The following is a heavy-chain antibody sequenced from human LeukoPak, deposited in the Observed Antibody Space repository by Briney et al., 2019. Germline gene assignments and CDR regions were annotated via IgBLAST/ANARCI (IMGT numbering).Heavy chain of an antibody. D-gene: IGHD2-15*01. CDR1: GFTISSYS. V-gene: IGHV3-21*01. CDR2: ISSSSSYI. J-gene: IGHJ6*03. CDR3: ARDGYCSGGSCYWNYYYYYYMDV. Sequence: GGSLRLSCAASGFTISSYSMNWVRQAPGKGLEWVSSISSSSSYIYYADSVKGRFTISRDNAKNSLYLQMNSLRAEDTAVYYCARDGYCSGGSCYWNYYYYYYMDVWGKGTTVTVSS.